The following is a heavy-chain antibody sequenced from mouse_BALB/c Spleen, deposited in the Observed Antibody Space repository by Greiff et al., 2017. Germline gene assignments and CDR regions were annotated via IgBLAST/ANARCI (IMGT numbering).Heavy chain of an antibody. D-gene: IGHD2-2*01. V-gene: IGHV1-7*01. CDR2: INPSTGYT. CDR1: GYTFTSYW. J-gene: IGHJ3*01. Sequence: QVQLQQSGAELAKPGASVKMSCKASGYTFTSYWMHWVKQRPGQGLEWIGYINPSTGYTEYNQKFKDKATLTADKSSSTAYMHLNSLTSADSSIYYCARGDGYGWFAYWGQGTLVTVSA. CDR3: ARGDGYGWFAY.